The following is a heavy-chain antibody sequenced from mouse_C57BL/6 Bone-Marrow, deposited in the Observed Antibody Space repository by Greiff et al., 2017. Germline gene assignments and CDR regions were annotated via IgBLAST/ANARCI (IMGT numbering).Heavy chain of an antibody. J-gene: IGHJ4*01. Sequence: VQLQQPGAELVMPGASVKLSCKASGYTFTSYWMHWVKQRPGQGLEWIGEIDPSDSYTNYNQKFKGKSTLTVDKSSSTAYMQLSSLTSEDSAVYYCARGVYYGNYPLYYYAMDYWGQGTSVTVSS. CDR1: GYTFTSYW. CDR2: IDPSDSYT. D-gene: IGHD2-1*01. CDR3: ARGVYYGNYPLYYYAMDY. V-gene: IGHV1-69*01.